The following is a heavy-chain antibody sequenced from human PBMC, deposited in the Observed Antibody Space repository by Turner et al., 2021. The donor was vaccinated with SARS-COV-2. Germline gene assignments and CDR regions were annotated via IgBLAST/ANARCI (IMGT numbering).Heavy chain of an antibody. D-gene: IGHD2-21*01. CDR3: ARDILVAGTKHFDT. CDR2: IRYDGSEK. CDR1: TFIFSHYG. V-gene: IGHV3-33*01. Sequence: QVQLVESGGDVIQPGRLLRLSCAASTFIFSHYGMHWVRQAPGRGLEWVAHIRYDGSEKYYAESVKDRFTISRDNSKNTLYLQVNSLRAEDSAVYYCARDILVAGTKHFDTWGQGTLVTVSS. J-gene: IGHJ4*02.